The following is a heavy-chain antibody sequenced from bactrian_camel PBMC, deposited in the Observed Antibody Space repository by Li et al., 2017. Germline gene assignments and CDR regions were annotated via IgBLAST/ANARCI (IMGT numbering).Heavy chain of an antibody. Sequence: HVQLVESGGGSVQAGGSLSLSCVASGVTFTYFCMGWFRQAPGKEREGVARIATGSGNTYYADSVKGRFTISQDNAKNTVYLQMDSLKPEDTAVYYCAWDLRRVCTYRGTYDYWGQGTQVTVS. CDR3: AWDLRRVCTYRGTYDY. CDR1: GVTFTYFC. J-gene: IGHJ4*01. D-gene: IGHD7*01. V-gene: IGHV3S63*01. CDR2: IATGSGNT.